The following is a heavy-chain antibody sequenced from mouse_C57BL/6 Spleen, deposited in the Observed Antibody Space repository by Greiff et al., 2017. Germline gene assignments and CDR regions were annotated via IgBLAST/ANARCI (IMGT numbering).Heavy chain of an antibody. CDR1: GFTFSSYA. CDR3: TRDGTTGAAPGYFDV. J-gene: IGHJ1*03. Sequence: EVQLVESGAGLVKPGGSLKLSCAASGFTFSSYAMSWVRQTPEKRLEWVAYIRSGGDYIYYADTVKGSFTISRDNARNTLYLQMSSLKSEDTAMYYCTRDGTTGAAPGYFDVWGTGTPVTVSS. V-gene: IGHV5-9-1*02. CDR2: IRSGGDYI. D-gene: IGHD1-1*01.